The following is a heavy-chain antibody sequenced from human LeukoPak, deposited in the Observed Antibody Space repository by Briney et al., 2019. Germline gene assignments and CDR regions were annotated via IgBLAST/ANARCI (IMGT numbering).Heavy chain of an antibody. CDR3: AKDRQWEPGEAPDAFDI. V-gene: IGHV3-11*04. J-gene: IGHJ3*02. Sequence: PGGFLRLSCAASGFTFSDYYMSWIRQAPGKGLEWVSYISSSGSTIYYADSVKGRFTISGDNAKNSLYLQMNSLRAEDTAVYYCAKDRQWEPGEAPDAFDIWGQGTMVTVSS. D-gene: IGHD1-26*01. CDR2: ISSSGSTI. CDR1: GFTFSDYY.